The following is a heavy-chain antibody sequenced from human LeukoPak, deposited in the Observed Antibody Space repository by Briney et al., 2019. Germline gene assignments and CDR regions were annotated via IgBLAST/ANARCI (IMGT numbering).Heavy chain of an antibody. CDR2: IYWDDDK. CDR3: AHRGYYGSGSILEH. CDR1: GFSLSTSGVG. D-gene: IGHD3-10*01. Sequence: SGPTLVKPTQTLTLTCTFSGFSLSTSGVGVGWIRQPPEKALEWLALIYWDDDKRYSPSLKSRLTITKDTSKNQVVLTMTNMDPVDTATYYCAHRGYYGSGSILEHWGQGTLVTVSS. J-gene: IGHJ4*02. V-gene: IGHV2-5*02.